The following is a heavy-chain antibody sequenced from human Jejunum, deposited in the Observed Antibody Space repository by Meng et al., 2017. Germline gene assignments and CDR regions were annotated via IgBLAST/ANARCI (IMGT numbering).Heavy chain of an antibody. CDR1: GFSLSTSGVG. Sequence: QLTLKESGPTVVKPKQTPTLTSAFSGFSLSTSGVGVGWIRQSPGKAREWLAIIYWDDDKRYSPSLKSRLTITKDTSKNQVVLTMTNMEPVDTATYYCARLPDYYDTSGYYGWGQGTLVTVSS. D-gene: IGHD3-22*01. CDR2: IYWDDDK. CDR3: ARLPDYYDTSGYYG. J-gene: IGHJ4*02. V-gene: IGHV2-5*02.